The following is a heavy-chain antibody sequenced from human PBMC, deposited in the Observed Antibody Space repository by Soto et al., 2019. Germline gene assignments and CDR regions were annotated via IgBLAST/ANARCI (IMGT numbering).Heavy chain of an antibody. J-gene: IGHJ4*02. CDR2: IKQDGSEK. D-gene: IGHD6-19*01. V-gene: IGHV3-7*05. Sequence: EVQLVESGGGLVQPGGSLRLSCAASGFIFSNYWMSWVRQAPGKGLEWVANIKQDGSEKHYVDSVKGRFTISRDNAENSLYLQMNSLRAEDTAVYYCRLSLDYWGQGTLVTVSS. CDR1: GFIFSNYW. CDR3: RLSLDY.